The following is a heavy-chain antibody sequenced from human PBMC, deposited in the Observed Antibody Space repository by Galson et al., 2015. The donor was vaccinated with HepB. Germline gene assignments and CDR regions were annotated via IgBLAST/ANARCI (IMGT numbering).Heavy chain of an antibody. J-gene: IGHJ6*02. Sequence: SLRLSCAASGFTFSNCWMNWVRQAPGKGLEWVAHINQDGSSKYYVDSVKGRFTISRDNAKDSVYLQLDSLRAEDTAVYYCARRISLVRGIITKPDYYYGMDVWGQGTSVTVAS. D-gene: IGHD3-10*01. CDR2: INQDGSSK. CDR3: ARRISLVRGIITKPDYYYGMDV. CDR1: GFTFSNCW. V-gene: IGHV3-7*03.